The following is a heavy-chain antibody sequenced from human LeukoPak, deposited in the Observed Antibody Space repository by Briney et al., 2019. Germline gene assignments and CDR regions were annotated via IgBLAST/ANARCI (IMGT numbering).Heavy chain of an antibody. J-gene: IGHJ4*02. V-gene: IGHV4-59*01. CDR1: GGSISSYY. CDR2: IYYSGST. D-gene: IGHD2-2*01. CDR3: ARHYCSSTSCYYYFDY. Sequence: SETLSLTCTVSGGSISSYYWSWIRQPPGKGLEWIGYIYYSGSTNYNPSLKSRVTISVDTSKNQFSLKLSPVTAADTAVYYCARHYCSSTSCYYYFDYWGQGTLVTVSS.